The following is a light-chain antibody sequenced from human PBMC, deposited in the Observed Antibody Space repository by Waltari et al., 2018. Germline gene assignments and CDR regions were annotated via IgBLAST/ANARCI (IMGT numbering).Light chain of an antibody. CDR2: EGN. CDR1: SSDVGNYNL. V-gene: IGLV2-23*01. Sequence: QSALTQPASVSGSPGQSITISCTGTSSDVGNYNLVSWYQQHPGKVPKLMIYEGNKRPSGVSNGFSGSKSGNTASLTISGLQAEDEADYYCCSYAGNTTYVFGTGTEVTVL. J-gene: IGLJ1*01. CDR3: CSYAGNTTYV.